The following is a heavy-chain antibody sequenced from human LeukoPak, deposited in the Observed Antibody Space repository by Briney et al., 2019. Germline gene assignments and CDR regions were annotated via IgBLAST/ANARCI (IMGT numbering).Heavy chain of an antibody. V-gene: IGHV3-11*04. CDR3: ARSQGPEYYFDY. D-gene: IGHD1-14*01. CDR1: GFTFKDYY. Sequence: GGSLRLSCVASGFTFKDYYMSWIRQAPGKGLEWLSCISGSGVNIYYADSLKGRFTISRDNAKNSLYLQITSLRAEDTAVYYCARSQGPEYYFDYWGQGTLVAASS. J-gene: IGHJ4*02. CDR2: ISGSGVNI.